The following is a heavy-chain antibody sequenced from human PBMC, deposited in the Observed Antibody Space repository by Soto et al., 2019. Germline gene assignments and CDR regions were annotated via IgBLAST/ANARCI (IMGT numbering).Heavy chain of an antibody. CDR3: ARGGRGGWTADFDY. J-gene: IGHJ4*02. CDR1: GGSFSGYY. Sequence: SETLSLTCAVYGGSFSGYYWSWIRQPPGKGLEWIGEINHSGSTNYNPSLKSRVTISVDTSKNQFSLKLSSVTAADTAVYYCARGGRGGWTADFDYWGKGTLVTVSS. V-gene: IGHV4-34*01. CDR2: INHSGST. D-gene: IGHD6-19*01.